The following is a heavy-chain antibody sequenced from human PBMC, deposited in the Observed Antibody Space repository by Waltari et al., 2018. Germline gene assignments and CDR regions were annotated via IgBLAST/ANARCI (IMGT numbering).Heavy chain of an antibody. CDR3: ARAKENWGRNAFDI. Sequence: QVQLQESGPGLVKPSETLSLTCTVSGDSLSTDYWGWIRQPAGKGLEWIGRFYNSGTTYYNPSLKSRVTMSVDTSNNQFSLKLDSVTAADTAVYYCARAKENWGRNAFDIWGQGTVLTVSS. CDR1: GDSLSTDY. J-gene: IGHJ3*02. D-gene: IGHD7-27*01. CDR2: FYNSGTT. V-gene: IGHV4-4*07.